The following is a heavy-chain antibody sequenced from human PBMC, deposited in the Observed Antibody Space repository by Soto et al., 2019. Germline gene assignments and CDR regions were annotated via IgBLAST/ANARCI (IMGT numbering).Heavy chain of an antibody. V-gene: IGHV3-7*01. CDR2: MNQDGSEI. CDR3: ARDGTGSYYAY. Sequence: GGSLRLSCAASGFNFSYYGMSWVRQAPGEGLEWVANMNQDGSEIHYVDSVKGRFTISRDNAKKSLFLQMSSLRGDDTAVYYCARDGTGSYYAYWGQGTLVTVSS. CDR1: GFNFSYYG. J-gene: IGHJ4*02. D-gene: IGHD1-26*01.